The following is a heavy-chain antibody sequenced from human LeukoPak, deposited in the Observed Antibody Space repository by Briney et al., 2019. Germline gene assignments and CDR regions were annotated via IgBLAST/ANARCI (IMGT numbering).Heavy chain of an antibody. Sequence: GGSLRLSCAASGFTFSSYNMNWVRQAPGKGLEWVSSISTTSDYIYYADSLKGRFTISRDNAKNSLYLLMNSLRAEDTAVYYCARAVEGHITLVRGGDDGFDIWGQGTMVTVSS. J-gene: IGHJ3*02. CDR1: GFTFSSYN. CDR3: ARAVEGHITLVRGGDDGFDI. V-gene: IGHV3-21*01. D-gene: IGHD3-10*01. CDR2: ISTTSDYI.